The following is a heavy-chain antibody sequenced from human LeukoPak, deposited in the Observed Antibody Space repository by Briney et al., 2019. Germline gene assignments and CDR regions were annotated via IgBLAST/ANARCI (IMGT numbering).Heavy chain of an antibody. CDR3: ARRPFGADY. Sequence: GGSLRLSCAASGFTFSNYWMGWVRQPPGKGLQWVANIKDDGTEKYYVDSVKGRFAISRDNAKNSVYLQMNSLRVEDTAVYYCARRPFGADYWGQGTLVTVSS. J-gene: IGHJ4*02. CDR1: GFTFSNYW. CDR2: IKDDGTEK. D-gene: IGHD3-10*01. V-gene: IGHV3-7*01.